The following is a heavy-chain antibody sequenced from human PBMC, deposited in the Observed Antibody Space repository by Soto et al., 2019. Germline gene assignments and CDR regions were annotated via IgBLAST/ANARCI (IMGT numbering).Heavy chain of an antibody. CDR1: GGTFRSYA. CDR2: IIPIFGTA. V-gene: IGHV1-69*06. D-gene: IGHD3-9*01. J-gene: IGHJ6*02. Sequence: VQLVQSGAEVKKPGSSVKVSCKASGGTFRSYAISWVRQAPGQGLEWMGGIIPIFGTANYAQKFQGRVTITADKSTSTAYMELSSLRSEDTAVYYCARAKYDILTGYYNNYYYYGMDVWGQGTTVTVSS. CDR3: ARAKYDILTGYYNNYYYYGMDV.